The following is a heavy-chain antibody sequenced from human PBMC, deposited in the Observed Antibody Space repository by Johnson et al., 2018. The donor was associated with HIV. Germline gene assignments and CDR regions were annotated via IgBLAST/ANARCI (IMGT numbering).Heavy chain of an antibody. V-gene: IGHV3-13*01. CDR2: IGTAGDT. CDR3: ARGVIGEGATGGAFDI. CDR1: GFTFSSYD. Sequence: VQLVESGGGLVQPGGSLRLSCAASGFTFSSYDMHWVRQATGKGLEWVSAIGTAGDTYYPGSVKGRFTLSRENAKNSLDLQLNSLRAEDTALYYCARGVIGEGATGGAFDIWGQGTMVTVSS. D-gene: IGHD3-16*02. J-gene: IGHJ3*02.